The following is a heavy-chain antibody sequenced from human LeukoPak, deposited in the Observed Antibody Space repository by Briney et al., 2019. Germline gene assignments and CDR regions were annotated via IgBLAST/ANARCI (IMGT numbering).Heavy chain of an antibody. Sequence: GGSLRLSCAASGFTFRNYVIHWVRQAPGKGLEWVAVTSSDLNVKLYADSVKGRFTISRDNSKNTLYLQMNSLRAEDTAVYSCAKARGEQNGGSNYWGQGTQVIVSS. CDR3: AKARGEQNGGSNY. CDR1: GFTFRNYV. V-gene: IGHV3-30*18. J-gene: IGHJ4*02. D-gene: IGHD2-15*01. CDR2: TSSDLNVK.